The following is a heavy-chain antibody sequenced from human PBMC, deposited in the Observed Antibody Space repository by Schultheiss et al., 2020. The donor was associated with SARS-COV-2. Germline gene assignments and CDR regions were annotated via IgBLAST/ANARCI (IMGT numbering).Heavy chain of an antibody. CDR2: IYYSGST. CDR3: ARRVPGLGFDP. J-gene: IGHJ5*02. D-gene: IGHD2-2*01. V-gene: IGHV4-59*12. CDR1: GGSFSGYY. Sequence: SETLSLTCAVYGGSFSGYYWSWIRQPPGKGLKWIGYIYYSGSTNYNPSLKSRVTISVDTSKNQFSLKLSSVTAADTAVYYCARRVPGLGFDPWGQGTLVTVSS.